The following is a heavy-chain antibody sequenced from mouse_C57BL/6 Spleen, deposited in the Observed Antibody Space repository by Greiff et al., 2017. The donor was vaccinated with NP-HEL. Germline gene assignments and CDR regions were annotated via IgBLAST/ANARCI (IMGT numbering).Heavy chain of an antibody. CDR2: INPSNGGT. V-gene: IGHV1-53*01. D-gene: IGHD1-1*01. CDR1: GYTFTSYW. J-gene: IGHJ2*01. Sequence: QVQLQQSGTELVKPGASVKLSCKASGYTFTSYWMHWVKQRPGQGLEWIGNINPSNGGTNYNEKFKSKATLTVDKSSSTAYMQLSSLTSEDSAVYYCARFRGSSFYFDYWGQGTTLTVSS. CDR3: ARFRGSSFYFDY.